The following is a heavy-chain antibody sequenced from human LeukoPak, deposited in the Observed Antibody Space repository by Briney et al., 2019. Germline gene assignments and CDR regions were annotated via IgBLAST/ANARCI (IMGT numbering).Heavy chain of an antibody. D-gene: IGHD2-15*01. J-gene: IGHJ6*03. V-gene: IGHV3-23*01. Sequence: PGGSLRLSCATSGFIFSNYGMGWVRQTPGKGLEWVSLISYNGGSTAYADSVKGRFTISRENAKNSLYLQMNSLRAGDTAVYYCARDRGGGHMVVWGKGTTVTISS. CDR3: ARDRGGGHMVV. CDR2: ISYNGGST. CDR1: GFIFSNYG.